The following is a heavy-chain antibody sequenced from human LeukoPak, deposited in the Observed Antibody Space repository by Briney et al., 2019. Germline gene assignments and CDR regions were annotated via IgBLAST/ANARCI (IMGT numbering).Heavy chain of an antibody. J-gene: IGHJ3*02. CDR1: GYTFTGYY. V-gene: IGHV1-18*04. D-gene: IGHD3-16*01. CDR3: ARPANLYYASDAFDI. CDR2: ISGYTGNT. Sequence: ASVKVSCKASGYTFTGYYMHWVRQAPGQGLEWMGWISGYTGNTNYAQKFQGRVTMTANTSTNTASMELRSLRSDDTAVYYCARPANLYYASDAFDIWGQGTMVTVSS.